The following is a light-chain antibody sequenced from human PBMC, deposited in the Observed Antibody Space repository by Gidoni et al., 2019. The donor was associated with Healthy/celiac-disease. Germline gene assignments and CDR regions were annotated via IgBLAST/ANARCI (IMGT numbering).Light chain of an antibody. V-gene: IGKV3-15*01. CDR3: QQYNNWPRT. CDR2: GAS. J-gene: IGKJ1*01. Sequence: EIVMTQSPATLSASPGERATLSCRASQSVSSNLAWYQQKPGQAPRRLIYGASTRATGIPARFSGSGSGTEFTLTISSLQSEDFAVYYCQQYNNWPRTFGQGTKVEIK. CDR1: QSVSSN.